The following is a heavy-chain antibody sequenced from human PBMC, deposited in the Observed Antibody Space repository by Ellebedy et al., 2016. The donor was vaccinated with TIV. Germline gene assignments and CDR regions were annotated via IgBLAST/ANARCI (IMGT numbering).Heavy chain of an antibody. CDR1: GFTFRTEA. CDR3: ATSPQTWSTNFDP. Sequence: GESLKISCAASGFTFRTEAMAWVRQAPGKGLEWVSGIEASSLSTYYADSVKGRFTISRDNSTNTLYLHMNSLRAEDTAMYYCATSPQTWSTNFDPWGQGTLVSVSS. V-gene: IGHV3-23*01. D-gene: IGHD2-8*01. J-gene: IGHJ5*02. CDR2: IEASSLST.